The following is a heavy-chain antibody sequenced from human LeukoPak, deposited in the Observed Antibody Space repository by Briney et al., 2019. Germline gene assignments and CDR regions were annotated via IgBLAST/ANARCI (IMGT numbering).Heavy chain of an antibody. D-gene: IGHD5-24*01. V-gene: IGHV3-48*03. Sequence: GGSLRLSCAASGFTFSSYEMSWVRQAPGKGLEWVSYISSSGSTIYYADSVKGRFTISRDNAKNSLYLQMNSLRAEDTAVYYCARDDGRVAAFDIWGQGTMVTVSS. J-gene: IGHJ3*02. CDR2: ISSSGSTI. CDR1: GFTFSSYE. CDR3: ARDDGRVAAFDI.